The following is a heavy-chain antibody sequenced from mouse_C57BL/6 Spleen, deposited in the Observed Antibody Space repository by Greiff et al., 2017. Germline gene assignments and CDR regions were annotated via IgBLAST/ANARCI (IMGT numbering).Heavy chain of an antibody. D-gene: IGHD1-1*01. CDR2: IYPGDGDT. CDR3: ARSGSSTAWFAY. CDR1: GYAFSSSW. J-gene: IGHJ3*01. V-gene: IGHV1-82*01. Sequence: VQLQQSGPELVKPGASVKISCKASGYAFSSSWMNWVKQRPGKGLEWIGRIYPGDGDTNYNGKFKGKATLTADKSSSTAYMQLSSLTSEDSAVXFCARSGSSTAWFAYWGQGTLVTVSA.